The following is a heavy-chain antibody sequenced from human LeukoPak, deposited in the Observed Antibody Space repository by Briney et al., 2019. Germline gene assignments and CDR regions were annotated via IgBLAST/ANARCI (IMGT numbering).Heavy chain of an antibody. CDR2: INHSGST. D-gene: IGHD2-2*01. CDR1: GGSFSGYY. CDR3: ARGCLVVVPAAPATKNWFDP. Sequence: SETLSLTCAVYGGSFSGYYWSWIRQPPGKGLEWIGEINHSGSTNHNPSLKSRVTISVDTSKNQFSLKLSSVTAADTAVYYCARGCLVVVPAAPATKNWFDPWGQGTLVTVSS. V-gene: IGHV4-34*01. J-gene: IGHJ5*02.